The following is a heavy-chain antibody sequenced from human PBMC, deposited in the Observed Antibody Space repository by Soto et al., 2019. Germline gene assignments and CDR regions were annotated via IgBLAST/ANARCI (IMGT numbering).Heavy chain of an antibody. D-gene: IGHD2-8*01. V-gene: IGHV4-31*03. Sequence: KTSETLSLTCTVSGGSISSGGYYWSWIRQHPGKGLEWIGYIYYSGSTYYNPSLKSRVTISVDTSKNQFSLKLSSVTAADTAVYYCARDERGRYCTNGVCYTSNWFDPWGQGTLVTVSS. J-gene: IGHJ5*02. CDR3: ARDERGRYCTNGVCYTSNWFDP. CDR2: IYYSGST. CDR1: GGSISSGGYY.